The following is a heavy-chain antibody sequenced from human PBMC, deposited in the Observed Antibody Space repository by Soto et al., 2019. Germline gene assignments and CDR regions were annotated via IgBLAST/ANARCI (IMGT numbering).Heavy chain of an antibody. CDR3: ARGRKWDWFDP. CDR1: GDSVNRSNHY. J-gene: IGHJ5*02. V-gene: IGHV4-31*03. D-gene: IGHD1-26*01. CDR2: IYYTGST. Sequence: QVQLHESGPGLVKPSQTLSLRCTVSGDSVNRSNHYWSWIRQRPGQGLEWIGTIYYTGSTNYNPSLKRRAAITVDTSESEFSLKRLFVTVADTAVDFWARGRKWDWFDPWGQGALVTVSS.